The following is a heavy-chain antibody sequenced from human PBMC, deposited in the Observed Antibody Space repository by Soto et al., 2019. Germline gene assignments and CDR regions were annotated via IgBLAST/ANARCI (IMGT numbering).Heavy chain of an antibody. D-gene: IGHD3-22*01. V-gene: IGHV4-30-2*01. CDR2: IYHSGST. CDR3: ARGGYYSDCYFDY. J-gene: IGHJ4*02. CDR1: GGSISSGGYS. Sequence: SETLSLTCAVSGGSISSGGYSWSWIRQPPGKGLEWIGYIYHSGSTYYNPSLKSRVTISVDRSKNQFSLKLSSVTAADTAVYYCARGGYYSDCYFDYWGQGTLVTVSS.